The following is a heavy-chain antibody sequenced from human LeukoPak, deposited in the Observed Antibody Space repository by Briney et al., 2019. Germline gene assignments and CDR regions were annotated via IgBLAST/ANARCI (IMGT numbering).Heavy chain of an antibody. Sequence: PGGPLRLSCAASGFTFSSYAMSWVRQAPGKGLEWVSAISGSGGSTYYADSVKARFTISRDNSKNTLYLQMNSLRAEDTAVYYCAKGSGGYSYGYSGWDYFDYWGQGTLVTVSS. CDR3: AKGSGGYSYGYSGWDYFDY. J-gene: IGHJ4*02. CDR2: ISGSGGST. CDR1: GFTFSSYA. V-gene: IGHV3-23*01. D-gene: IGHD5-18*01.